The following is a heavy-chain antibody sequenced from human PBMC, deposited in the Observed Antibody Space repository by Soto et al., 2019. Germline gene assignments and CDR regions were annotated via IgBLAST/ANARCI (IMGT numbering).Heavy chain of an antibody. CDR1: GFTFSSYA. CDR3: ARVSGGGYYSYGFDV. CDR2: ISYDGSNK. V-gene: IGHV3-30-3*01. Sequence: GGSLRLSCAASGFTFSSYAMHWVRQAPGKGLEWVAFISYDGSNKYYADSVKGRFTISRDNSKNTLYLQMNSLRAEDSSAYYCARVSGGGYYSYGFDVWGQGTLVTVSS. D-gene: IGHD1-26*01. J-gene: IGHJ6*02.